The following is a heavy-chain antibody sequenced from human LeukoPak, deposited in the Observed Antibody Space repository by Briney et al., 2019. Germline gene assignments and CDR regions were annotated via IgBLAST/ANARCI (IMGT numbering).Heavy chain of an antibody. CDR2: ISYDGSNK. CDR1: GFTFSSYA. D-gene: IGHD6-13*01. CDR3: ARGRGQQLVRNYYYYYGMDV. Sequence: PGGSLRLSCAASGFTFSSYAMHWVRQAPGKGLEWVAVISYDGSNKYYADSVKGRFTISRDNSKNTLYLQMNSLRAEDTAVYYCARGRGQQLVRNYYYYYGMDVWGQGTTVTVSS. J-gene: IGHJ6*02. V-gene: IGHV3-30-3*01.